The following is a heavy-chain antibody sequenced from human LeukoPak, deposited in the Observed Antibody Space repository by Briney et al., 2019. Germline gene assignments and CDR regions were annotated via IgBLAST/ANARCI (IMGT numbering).Heavy chain of an antibody. V-gene: IGHV3-49*04. Sequence: GGSLRLSCAASGFIFSNAWMSWVRQAPGKGLEWVGFIRSKAYGETTEYAASVEGRFTISRDDSKTIAYLQMNSLKTEDTALYYCTRSTVSDYYYYGMDVWGQGTTVTVSS. CDR1: GFIFSNAW. CDR2: IRSKAYGETT. CDR3: TRSTVSDYYYYGMDV. J-gene: IGHJ6*02. D-gene: IGHD4-17*01.